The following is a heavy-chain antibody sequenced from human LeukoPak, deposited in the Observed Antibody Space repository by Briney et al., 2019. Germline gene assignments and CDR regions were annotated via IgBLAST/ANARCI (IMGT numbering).Heavy chain of an antibody. V-gene: IGHV1-8*01. CDR1: GYTFTSYD. D-gene: IGHD2-21*01. CDR3: ARDSSEFRSLIPH. J-gene: IGHJ1*01. CDR2: MNPNSGAT. Sequence: GASVKVSCKASGYTFTSYDINWLRQATGQGPEWMGWMNPNSGATGYAQKFQGRVTMTRSTSINTAYMELSSLRSEDTAVYYCARDSSEFRSLIPHWGQGTLVTVSS.